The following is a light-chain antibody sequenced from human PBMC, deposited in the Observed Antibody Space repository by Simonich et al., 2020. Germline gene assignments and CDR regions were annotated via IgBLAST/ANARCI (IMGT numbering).Light chain of an antibody. J-gene: IGLJ2*01. V-gene: IGLV6-57*01. Sequence: NFMLTQPHSVSESPGQTVTISCTRSRASIASNYVQGYQQRPASSPSTVNSACNQRPSGVPDRFPCSIDNSTNSASLTISGLKTEDEADYYCQSYDSSNRVFGGGTKLTVL. CDR1: RASIASNY. CDR2: ACN. CDR3: QSYDSSNRV.